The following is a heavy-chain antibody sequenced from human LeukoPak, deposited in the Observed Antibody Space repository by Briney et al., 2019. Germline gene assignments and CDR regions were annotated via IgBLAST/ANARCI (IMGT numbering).Heavy chain of an antibody. CDR2: ISHSGRT. Sequence: SETLSLTCAGYGGSFSGYYWSWIRQPPGKGMEWIGEISHSGRTNYNPSLKSRVTISVDTSKNQFSLKLSSVTAADTAVYYCARGRVTRRRCSGGSCNHYYMDVWGKGTTVTVSS. CDR1: GGSFSGYY. V-gene: IGHV4-34*01. CDR3: ARGRVTRRRCSGGSCNHYYMDV. D-gene: IGHD2-15*01. J-gene: IGHJ6*03.